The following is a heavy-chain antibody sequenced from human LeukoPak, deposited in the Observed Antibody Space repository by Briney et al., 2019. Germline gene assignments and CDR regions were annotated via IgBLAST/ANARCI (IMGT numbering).Heavy chain of an antibody. CDR1: GFTFSTYA. V-gene: IGHV3-33*01. D-gene: IGHD3-16*01. CDR2: IWYGGSNK. CDR3: ARSRGGYFFDF. Sequence: PGRSLRLSCAASGFTFSTYAMHWVRQAPGKGLEWVALIWYGGSNKYYADSVKGRFTISRDHSKNTLYLQMNSLRAEDTAVYYCARSRGGYFFDFWGQGTLVTVSS. J-gene: IGHJ4*02.